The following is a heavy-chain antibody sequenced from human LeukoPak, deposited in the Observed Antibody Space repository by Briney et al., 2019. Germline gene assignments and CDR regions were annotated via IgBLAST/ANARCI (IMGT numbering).Heavy chain of an antibody. CDR3: ARVGTYYYDSSGYPADAFDI. D-gene: IGHD3-22*01. Sequence: PGRSLRLSCAASGFTFSSYAMQWVRQAPGKGLEWVAVISYDGSNKYYADSVKGRFTISRDNSKNTLYLQMNSLRAEDTAVYYCARVGTYYYDSSGYPADAFDIWGQGTMVTVSS. CDR1: GFTFSSYA. V-gene: IGHV3-30-3*01. J-gene: IGHJ3*02. CDR2: ISYDGSNK.